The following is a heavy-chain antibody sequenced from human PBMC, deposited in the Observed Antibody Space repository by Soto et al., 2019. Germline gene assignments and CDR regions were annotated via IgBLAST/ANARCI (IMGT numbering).Heavy chain of an antibody. Sequence: GGSLRLSWAASGFTFRGYAMSWVRQAPGKGLEWVSAISGSGGSTYYADSVKGRFTISRDNSKNTLYLQMNSLRAEDTAVYYCAKDGYRDAFDIWGQGTMVTVSS. V-gene: IGHV3-23*01. D-gene: IGHD5-18*01. CDR1: GFTFRGYA. J-gene: IGHJ3*02. CDR3: AKDGYRDAFDI. CDR2: ISGSGGST.